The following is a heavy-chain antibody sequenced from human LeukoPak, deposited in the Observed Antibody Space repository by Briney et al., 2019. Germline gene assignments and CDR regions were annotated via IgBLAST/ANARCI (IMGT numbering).Heavy chain of an antibody. CDR2: ISGSGGNT. CDR1: GFTFSSYA. CDR3: AKALTTGPWQPVDH. D-gene: IGHD1-14*01. Sequence: GGSLRLSCAASGFTFSSYAMSWVRQAQGKGLEWASGISGSGGNTYYADSVKGRFTVSRDNSKNTLYLQMNGLRADDTAVYYCAKALTTGPWQPVDHWGQGTLVTVSS. V-gene: IGHV3-23*01. J-gene: IGHJ5*02.